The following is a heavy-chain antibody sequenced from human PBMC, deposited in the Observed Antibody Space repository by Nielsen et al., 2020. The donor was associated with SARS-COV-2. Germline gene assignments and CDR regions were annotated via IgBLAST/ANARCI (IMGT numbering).Heavy chain of an antibody. CDR2: INSDGSST. J-gene: IGHJ4*02. CDR3: AKDPDGIAAAGTDYFDY. D-gene: IGHD6-13*01. CDR1: GFTFSSYW. Sequence: GESLKISCAASGFTFSSYWMHWVRQAPGKGLVWVSRINSDGSSTSYADSVKGRFTISRDNAKNTLYLQMNSLRAEDTAVYYCAKDPDGIAAAGTDYFDYWGQGTLVTVSS. V-gene: IGHV3-74*01.